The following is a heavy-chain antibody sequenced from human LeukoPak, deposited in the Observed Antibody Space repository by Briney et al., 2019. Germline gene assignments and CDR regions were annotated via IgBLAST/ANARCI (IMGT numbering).Heavy chain of an antibody. Sequence: SVKVSCKASGGTFSSYAISWVRQAPGQGLEWMGRIIPILGIANYAQKFQGRVTITADKSPSTAYMELSSLRSEDTAVYYCARDTSYVSNWFDPWGQGTLVTVSS. CDR2: IIPILGIA. J-gene: IGHJ5*02. V-gene: IGHV1-69*04. CDR3: ARDTSYVSNWFDP. CDR1: GGTFSSYA. D-gene: IGHD5-18*01.